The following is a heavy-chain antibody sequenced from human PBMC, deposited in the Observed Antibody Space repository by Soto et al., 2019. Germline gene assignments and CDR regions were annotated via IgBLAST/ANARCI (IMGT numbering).Heavy chain of an antibody. D-gene: IGHD2-2*03. J-gene: IGHJ1*01. CDR1: CGSISSSYW. CDR3: ARAVWEDGYLKL. V-gene: IGHV4-4*02. Sequence: SETLSLTCAVSCGSISSSYWWNWVRHPAGKGLEWIGEIYHSGGTNYSPSLKSRVTISVDKSKNQFSLTLTSVTAADTAVYDCARAVWEDGYLKLWGQGTLVTVSS. CDR2: IYHSGGT.